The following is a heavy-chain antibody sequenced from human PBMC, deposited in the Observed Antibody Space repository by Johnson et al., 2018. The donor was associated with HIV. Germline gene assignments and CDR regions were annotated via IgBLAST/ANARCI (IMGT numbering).Heavy chain of an antibody. V-gene: IGHV3-30*04. CDR2: ISYDGSNK. J-gene: IGHJ3*02. CDR3: ARPRRLFEGHDAFDI. Sequence: QMQLVESGGVVVQPGGSLRLSCAASGFTFSSYAMHWVRQAPGKGLEWVAVISYDGSNKYYADSVKGLFTISRDNSKNTLYLQMNSLRAEDTAVYYCARPRRLFEGHDAFDIWGQGTMVTVSS. CDR1: GFTFSSYA. D-gene: IGHD2-21*01.